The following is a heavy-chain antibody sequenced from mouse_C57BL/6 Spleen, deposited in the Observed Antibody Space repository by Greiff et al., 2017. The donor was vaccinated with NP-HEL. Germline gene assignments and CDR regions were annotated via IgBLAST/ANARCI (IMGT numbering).Heavy chain of an antibody. CDR2: IRLKSDNYAT. CDR3: TGERGTGFAY. J-gene: IGHJ3*01. D-gene: IGHD3-3*01. V-gene: IGHV6-3*01. Sequence: EVKVEESGGGLVQPGGSMKLSCVASGFTFSNYWMNWVRQSPEKGLEWVAQIRLKSDNYATHYAESVKGRFTISRDDSKSSVYLQMNNLRAEDTGIYYCTGERGTGFAYWGQGTLVTVSA. CDR1: GFTFSNYW.